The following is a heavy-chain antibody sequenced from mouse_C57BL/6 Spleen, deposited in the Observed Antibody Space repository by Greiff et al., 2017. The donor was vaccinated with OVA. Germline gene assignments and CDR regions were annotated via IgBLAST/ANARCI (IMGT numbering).Heavy chain of an antibody. CDR3: ARSGWDVGY. V-gene: IGHV1-42*01. CDR1: GYSFTGYY. Sequence: EVQLQQSGPELVKPGASVKISCKASGYSFTGYYMNWVKQSPEKSLEWIGEINPSTGGTTYNQKFKAKATLTVDKSSSTAYMQLKSLTSEDSAVYYCARSGWDVGYWGQGTTLTVSS. D-gene: IGHD3-1*01. CDR2: INPSTGGT. J-gene: IGHJ2*01.